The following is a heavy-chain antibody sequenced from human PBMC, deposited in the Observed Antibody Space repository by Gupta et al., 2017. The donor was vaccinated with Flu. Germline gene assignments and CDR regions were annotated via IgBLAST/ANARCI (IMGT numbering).Heavy chain of an antibody. D-gene: IGHD3-22*01. J-gene: IGHJ4*02. V-gene: IGHV1-18*01. CDR3: ARAREPLFYDSSGYYFDH. Sequence: QVQLVQSGPEVKKPGASVKISCKASGYTFNTYAICWVRQAPGQGLEWMGWISTYNGNTKYAQNGQGRVTLTIDKSTDTAFMDLRSLRPDDTAMYYCARAREPLFYDSSGYYFDHWGQGTLVSVSS. CDR2: ISTYNGNT. CDR1: GYTFNTYA.